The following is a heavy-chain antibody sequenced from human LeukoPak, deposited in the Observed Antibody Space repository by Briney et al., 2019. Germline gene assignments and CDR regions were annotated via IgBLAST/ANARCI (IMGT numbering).Heavy chain of an antibody. CDR2: IYYSGST. Sequence: SETLSLTCTVSGGSISSGDYYWSWICQPPGKGLEWIGYIYYSGSTYYNPSLKSRVTISVDTSKNQFSLKLSSVTAADTAVYYCASTTVSLADWFDPWGQGTLVTVSS. D-gene: IGHD4-11*01. J-gene: IGHJ5*02. V-gene: IGHV4-30-4*01. CDR3: ASTTVSLADWFDP. CDR1: GGSISSGDYY.